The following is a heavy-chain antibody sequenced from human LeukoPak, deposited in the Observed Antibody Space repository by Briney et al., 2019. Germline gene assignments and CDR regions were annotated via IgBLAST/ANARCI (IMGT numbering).Heavy chain of an antibody. J-gene: IGHJ5*02. V-gene: IGHV4-30-4*01. CDR1: GGSISSGDYY. Sequence: SQTLSLTCTVSGGSISSGDYYWSWIRQPPGKGLEWIGYIYYSGSTYYNPSLKSRVTISVDTSKNQFSLKLSSVTAADTAVYYCARQYGSGSHYNWFDPWGQGTLVTVSS. CDR2: IYYSGST. D-gene: IGHD3-10*01. CDR3: ARQYGSGSHYNWFDP.